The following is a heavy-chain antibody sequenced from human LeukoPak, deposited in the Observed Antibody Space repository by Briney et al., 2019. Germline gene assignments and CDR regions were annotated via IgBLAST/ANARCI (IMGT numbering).Heavy chain of an antibody. J-gene: IGHJ4*02. V-gene: IGHV3-43*01. CDR2: ISWDGGST. CDR3: AKDADGLPDY. CDR1: GFTFDDYT. Sequence: GGSLRLSCAASGFTFDDYTMHWVRHAPGKGLEWVSLISWDGGSTYYADSVKGRFTISRDNSKNSLYLQMNSLRTEDTALYYCAKDADGLPDYWGQGTLVTVSS.